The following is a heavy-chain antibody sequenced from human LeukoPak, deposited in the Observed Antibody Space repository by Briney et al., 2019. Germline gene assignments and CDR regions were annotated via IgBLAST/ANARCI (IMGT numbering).Heavy chain of an antibody. V-gene: IGHV4-61*02. CDR1: GGSISSGSYY. CDR2: IHTSGST. J-gene: IGHJ6*03. Sequence: PSETLSLTCTVSGGSISSGSYYWSWIRQPAGKGLEWIGRIHTSGSTNYNPSLKSRVTISVDTSKNQFSLKLSSVTAADTAVYYCARGRELRLYYYYYMDVWGKGTTVTVSS. CDR3: ARGRELRLYYYYYMDV. D-gene: IGHD1-26*01.